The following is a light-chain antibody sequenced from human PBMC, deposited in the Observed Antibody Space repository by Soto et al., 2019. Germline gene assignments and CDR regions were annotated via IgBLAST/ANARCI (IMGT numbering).Light chain of an antibody. CDR3: QQYNNLPRT. CDR2: GAS. CDR1: QSVSNY. Sequence: EIELTQSPATLSASVGDRVTITCRASQSVSNYLSWYQQKPGKAPRLLIYGASTRDTGIPARFSGSGSGTEFTLTISSLQSEDFAVYYCQQYNNLPRTFGQGTKVDIK. V-gene: IGKV3-15*01. J-gene: IGKJ1*01.